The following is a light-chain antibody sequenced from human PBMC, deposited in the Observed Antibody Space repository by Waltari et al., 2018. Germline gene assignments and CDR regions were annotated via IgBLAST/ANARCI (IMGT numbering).Light chain of an antibody. V-gene: IGLV1-44*01. Sequence: QSVVTQPPSVSGTPGQGVTVSCSGSSSNIGRNGVSWYQQVPGTAPKLLIHTNDPRPSVVPDRFSGSKSGTSASLAISGLQSEDEAHYYCAAWDDSLSGRVFGGGTKVTVL. CDR3: AAWDDSLSGRV. CDR1: SSNIGRNG. CDR2: TND. J-gene: IGLJ2*01.